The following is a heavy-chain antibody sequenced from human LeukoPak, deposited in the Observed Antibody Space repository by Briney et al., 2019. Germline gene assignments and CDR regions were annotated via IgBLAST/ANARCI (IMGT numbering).Heavy chain of an antibody. Sequence: GGSLRLSCAVSAFTFRTYCMSWVRQAPGKGLEWVAMIKPDGSEKYYVDSVKGLFTISRDNAKNSLYLQMSSLRAEDTAVYYCTRDASGDTNSGPRMDVWGQGTTVTVSS. V-gene: IGHV3-7*05. CDR1: AFTFRTYC. J-gene: IGHJ6*02. CDR3: TRDASGDTNSGPRMDV. CDR2: IKPDGSEK. D-gene: IGHD1-26*01.